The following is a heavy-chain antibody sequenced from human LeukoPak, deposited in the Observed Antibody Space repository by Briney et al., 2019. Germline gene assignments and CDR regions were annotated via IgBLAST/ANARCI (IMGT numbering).Heavy chain of an antibody. D-gene: IGHD3-9*01. CDR2: VSGSGDST. Sequence: GGSLRLSCAASGFTISSYAMSWVRQAPGKGLEWVSAVSGSGDSTYYADSVKGRFTISRDNSKNTLYLQMNSLRAEDTAVYYCAKGGLRSLYSGYYAILTGYYGERDYYFDYWGQGTLVTVSS. CDR3: AKGGLRSLYSGYYAILTGYYGERDYYFDY. CDR1: GFTISSYA. J-gene: IGHJ4*02. V-gene: IGHV3-23*01.